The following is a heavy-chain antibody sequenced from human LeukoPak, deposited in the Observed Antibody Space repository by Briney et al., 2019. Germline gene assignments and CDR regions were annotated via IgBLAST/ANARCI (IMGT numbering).Heavy chain of an antibody. CDR1: GFTFSSYG. J-gene: IGHJ4*02. CDR3: ARETQYSSGWYPPDY. Sequence: GGSLRLSRAASGFTFSSYGMHWVRQAPGKGLEWVAVIWYDGSNKYYADSVKGRFTISRDNSKNTLYLQMNSLRAEDTAVYYCARETQYSSGWYPPDYWGQGTLVTVSS. D-gene: IGHD6-19*01. CDR2: IWYDGSNK. V-gene: IGHV3-33*01.